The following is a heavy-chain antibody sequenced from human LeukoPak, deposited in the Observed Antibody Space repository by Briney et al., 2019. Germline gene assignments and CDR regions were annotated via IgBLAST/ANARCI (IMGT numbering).Heavy chain of an antibody. D-gene: IGHD3-9*01. J-gene: IGHJ4*02. CDR2: MSYSGSS. V-gene: IGHV4-39*01. Sequence: SETLSLTCTVSGGSISSSSYYWGWIRQPPGTGPEWIGSMSYSGSSYYNPSLKSRLTISVDTSKNQFSLDLSSVTAADTAVYYCARHGYDTGFYQAYFDYWGQGVLVTVSS. CDR3: ARHGYDTGFYQAYFDY. CDR1: GGSISSSSYY.